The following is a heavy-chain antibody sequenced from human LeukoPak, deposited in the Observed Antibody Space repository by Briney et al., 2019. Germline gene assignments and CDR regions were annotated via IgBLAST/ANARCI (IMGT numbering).Heavy chain of an antibody. CDR2: IKQDGSKK. Sequence: GGSLRLSCVASGFPYSSYWMTWVRQAPGKGLEWVANIKQDGSKKSYVDSVKGRFTISRDNAKNSLYLQMNSLRAEDTAIYYCTRVGYIDEGIDYWGQGTLVTVSS. CDR3: TRVGYIDEGIDY. CDR1: GFPYSSYW. J-gene: IGHJ4*02. D-gene: IGHD5-24*01. V-gene: IGHV3-7*04.